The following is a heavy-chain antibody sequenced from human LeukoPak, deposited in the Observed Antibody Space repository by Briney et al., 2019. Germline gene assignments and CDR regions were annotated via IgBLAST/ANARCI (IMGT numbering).Heavy chain of an antibody. D-gene: IGHD2-2*01. CDR2: IYPGDSDT. V-gene: IGHV5-51*01. CDR3: ARRFCSSTSCFMWDY. Sequence: GEYLKISCKGSGYSFTNYWIGWVRPMPGKGLGWMGIIYPGDSDTRYSPSFQGQVTISADKSIKTAYLQWSSLKASDTAIYYCARRFCSSTSCFMWDYWGQGTLVTVSS. J-gene: IGHJ4*02. CDR1: GYSFTNYW.